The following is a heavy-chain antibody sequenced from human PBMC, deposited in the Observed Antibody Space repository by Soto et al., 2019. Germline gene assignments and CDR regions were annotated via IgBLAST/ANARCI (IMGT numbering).Heavy chain of an antibody. CDR1: GFSFSYYG. V-gene: IGHV3-30*18. CDR2: ILSDGRNE. J-gene: IGHJ4*02. Sequence: QVQLVESGGGVVQPGKSLKLSCAASGFSFSYYGMHWVRQAPGKGLDWVALILSDGRNEYYADSVKGRFTISRDNSKNTVYLQMNSLRDDDTGVYYCGKDWGDGKNPIDSRGRGTLVTFSS. D-gene: IGHD3-10*01. CDR3: GKDWGDGKNPIDS.